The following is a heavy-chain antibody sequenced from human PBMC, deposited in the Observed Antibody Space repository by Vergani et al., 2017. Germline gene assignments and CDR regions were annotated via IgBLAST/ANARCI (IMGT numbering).Heavy chain of an antibody. Sequence: QVQLQQWGAGLLKPSETLSLTCAVYGGSFSGYYWSWIRQPPGKGLEWIGEINHSGSTKYNPSLKSRVTISVDTSKNQFSLKLSSVTAADTAVYYCARKKYYDSSGYYWARYYYGMDVWGQGP. V-gene: IGHV4-34*01. CDR2: INHSGST. CDR3: ARKKYYDSSGYYWARYYYGMDV. D-gene: IGHD3-22*01. J-gene: IGHJ6*02. CDR1: GGSFSGYY.